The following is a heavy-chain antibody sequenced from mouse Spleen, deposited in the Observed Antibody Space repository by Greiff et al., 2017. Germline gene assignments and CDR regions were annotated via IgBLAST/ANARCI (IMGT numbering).Heavy chain of an antibody. CDR3: ARGTTATGYYFDY. CDR1: GYTFTSYW. Sequence: QVQLQQPGAELVMPGASVKLSCKASGYTFTSYWMHWVKQRPGQGLEWIGEIDPSDSYTNYNQKFKGKATLTVDKSSSTAYMQLSSLTSEDSAVYYCARGTTATGYYFDYWGQGTTLTVSS. D-gene: IGHD1-2*01. J-gene: IGHJ2*01. V-gene: IGHV1-69*01. CDR2: IDPSDSYT.